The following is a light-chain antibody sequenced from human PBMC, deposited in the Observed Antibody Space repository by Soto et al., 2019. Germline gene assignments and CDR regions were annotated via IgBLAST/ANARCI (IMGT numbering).Light chain of an antibody. CDR3: QKYSCYFIS. Sequence: DIQMTQSPSTLSASVGDRVTITCRASQSISSWLDWYQQKPGKAPKVLIYNASSLEGGVPSRFSGSGSGTEFTLTISSLQPDDYATSYCQKYSCYFISCGGGTKVEIK. J-gene: IGKJ4*01. CDR1: QSISSW. CDR2: NAS. V-gene: IGKV1-5*03.